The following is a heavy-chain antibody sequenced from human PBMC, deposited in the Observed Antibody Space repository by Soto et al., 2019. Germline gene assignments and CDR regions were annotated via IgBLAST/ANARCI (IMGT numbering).Heavy chain of an antibody. D-gene: IGHD3-22*01. Sequence: QITLKESGPTLVKPTQTLTLTCTFSGFSLSTSGVGVGWIRQPPGKALEWLALIYWDDDKRYSPSLKSRLTITKDTYKNQVVLTMTNMDPVDTATYYCAHGHYYDSSGEVGAFDIWGQGTMVTVSS. CDR1: GFSLSTSGVG. V-gene: IGHV2-5*02. CDR2: IYWDDDK. CDR3: AHGHYYDSSGEVGAFDI. J-gene: IGHJ3*02.